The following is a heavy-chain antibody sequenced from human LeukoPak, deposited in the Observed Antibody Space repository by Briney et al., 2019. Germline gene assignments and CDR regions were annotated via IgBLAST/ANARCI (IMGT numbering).Heavy chain of an antibody. J-gene: IGHJ4*02. V-gene: IGHV3-30-3*01. Sequence: GGSLRLSCAASGFTFSSYAMHWVRRAPGKGLEWVAVISYDGSNKYYADSVKGRFTISRDNSKNTLYLQMNSLRAEDTAVYYCARDRNYYDSSGCLDYWGQGTLVTVSS. D-gene: IGHD3-22*01. CDR3: ARDRNYYDSSGCLDY. CDR2: ISYDGSNK. CDR1: GFTFSSYA.